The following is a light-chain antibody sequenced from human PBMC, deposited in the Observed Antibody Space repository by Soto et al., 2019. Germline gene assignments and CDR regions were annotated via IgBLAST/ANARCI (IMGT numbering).Light chain of an antibody. CDR3: PQHYSYPLT. CDR2: APP. Sequence: AIRMTQPPSSFSASTGDRVTITCRASQGISSYLACYQQNPWKAPKLLIYAPPTLQRGFPSRFSGSGSGTDFTLTIRCLQSEALANFYCPQHYSYPLTFGNETQVQTK. J-gene: IGKJ1*01. CDR1: QGISSY. V-gene: IGKV1-8*01.